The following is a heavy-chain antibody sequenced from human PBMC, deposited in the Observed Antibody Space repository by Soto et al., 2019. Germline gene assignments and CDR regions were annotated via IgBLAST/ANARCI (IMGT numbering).Heavy chain of an antibody. J-gene: IGHJ4*02. CDR1: GFTFSSYS. CDR2: ITSSGTTV. CDR3: ARGSSKWAYYFDF. D-gene: IGHD6-13*01. V-gene: IGHV3-48*02. Sequence: EVPLVESGGGLVQPGGSLRLSCAASGFTFSSYSLNWVRQAPGKGLEWVSYITSSGTTVYYADSVRGRFTISRDNAKNSLYLQMNSLRDDDTAVYYCARGSSKWAYYFDFWGQGTLVTVSS.